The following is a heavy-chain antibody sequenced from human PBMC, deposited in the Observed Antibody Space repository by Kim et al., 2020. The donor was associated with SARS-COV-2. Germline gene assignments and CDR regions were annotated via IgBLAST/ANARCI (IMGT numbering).Heavy chain of an antibody. CDR3: AKNPLYGLEWLWGDY. Sequence: GGSLRLSCAASGFTFSSYAMSWVRQAPGKGLEWVSAISGSGGSTYYADSVKGRFTISRDNSKNTLYLQMNSLRAEDTAVYYCAKNPLYGLEWLWGDYWGQGTLVTVSS. D-gene: IGHD3-3*01. CDR1: GFTFSSYA. V-gene: IGHV3-23*01. J-gene: IGHJ4*02. CDR2: ISGSGGST.